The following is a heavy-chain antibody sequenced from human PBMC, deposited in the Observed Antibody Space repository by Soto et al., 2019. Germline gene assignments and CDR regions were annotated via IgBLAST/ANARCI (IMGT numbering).Heavy chain of an antibody. CDR1: GYSFTSYG. CDR2: ISAYNGNT. CDR3: ARDPPITGSLRGTPLMAV. D-gene: IGHD1-20*01. Sequence: QIQLVQSGAEVKKPGASVKVSCKASGYSFTSYGMSWVRQAPGQGLEWMGWISAYNGNTNYEQKFQGRVAMTTDTSTNTADLELRTLRSDDAAVYYCARDPPITGSLRGTPLMAVWGQGTTVTVSS. J-gene: IGHJ6*02. V-gene: IGHV1-18*04.